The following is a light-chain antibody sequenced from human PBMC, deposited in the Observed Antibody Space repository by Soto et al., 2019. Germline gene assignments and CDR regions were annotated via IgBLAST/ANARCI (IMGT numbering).Light chain of an antibody. J-gene: IGKJ3*01. CDR2: TAS. V-gene: IGKV1-12*01. Sequence: DIQMTQSPSSVSASVGDRVTITCRASQDINKWLAWYQQKPGLAPNLVIYTASRLHGGGPSRFSGSASGTDFTLTISSLQPEDVATYYCQQGKSFPFTFGPGTKVDIK. CDR1: QDINKW. CDR3: QQGKSFPFT.